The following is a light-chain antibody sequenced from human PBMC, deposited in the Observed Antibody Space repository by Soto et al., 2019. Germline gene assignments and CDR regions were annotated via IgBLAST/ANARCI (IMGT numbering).Light chain of an antibody. CDR2: EGS. J-gene: IGLJ3*02. V-gene: IGLV2-23*01. CDR1: SSDVGIYNL. CDR3: CSDAGSRV. Sequence: QSALTQPASVSGSPGQSITISCTGTSSDVGIYNLVSWYQQHPGKAPKLMIYEGSKRPSGFSNRFSSSKSGNTAPLTISGVKAEDEADYYCCSDAGSRVFGGGTKVTVL.